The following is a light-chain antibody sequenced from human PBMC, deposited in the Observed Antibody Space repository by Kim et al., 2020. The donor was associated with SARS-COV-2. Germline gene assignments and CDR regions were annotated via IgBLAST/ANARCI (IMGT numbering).Light chain of an antibody. CDR2: QDS. Sequence: VSAGQTASITCYGDKLGDKYACWYQQKPGQSPVLVIYQDSKRPSGIPERFSGSNSGNTATLTISGTQAMDEADYYCQAWDSSTVVFGGGTQLTVL. J-gene: IGLJ2*01. CDR1: KLGDKY. CDR3: QAWDSSTVV. V-gene: IGLV3-1*01.